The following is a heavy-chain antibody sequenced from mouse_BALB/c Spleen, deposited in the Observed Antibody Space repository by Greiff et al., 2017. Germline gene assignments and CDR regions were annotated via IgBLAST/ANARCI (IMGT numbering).Heavy chain of an antibody. CDR1: GFTFSSYA. Sequence: EVQGVESGGGLVKPGGSLKLSCAASGFTFSSYAMSWVRQTPEKRLEWVASISSGGSTYYPDSVKGRFTISRDNARNILYLQMSSLRSEDTAMYYCARDGYGNYDFDYWGQGTTLTVSS. V-gene: IGHV5-6-5*01. CDR3: ARDGYGNYDFDY. D-gene: IGHD2-10*02. J-gene: IGHJ2*01. CDR2: ISSGGST.